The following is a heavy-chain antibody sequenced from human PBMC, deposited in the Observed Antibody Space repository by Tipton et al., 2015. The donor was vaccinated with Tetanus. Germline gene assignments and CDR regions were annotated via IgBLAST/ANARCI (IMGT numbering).Heavy chain of an antibody. Sequence: VQLVQSGAEVKKPGASVKVSCKASGYTFTRYDINWVRQATGQGLEWMGWMNPNSGNTGYAQKFQGRVTMTRNTSISTAYMELSSLRSEDTAVYYCARGFRYFDWASFDYWGQGTLVTVSS. CDR1: GYTFTRYD. CDR3: ARGFRYFDWASFDY. J-gene: IGHJ4*02. CDR2: MNPNSGNT. D-gene: IGHD3-9*01. V-gene: IGHV1-8*01.